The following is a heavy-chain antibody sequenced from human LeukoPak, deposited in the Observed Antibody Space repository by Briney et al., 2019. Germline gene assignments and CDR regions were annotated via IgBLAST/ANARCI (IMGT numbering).Heavy chain of an antibody. CDR1: GGSISSSSYY. CDR2: IYYSGST. V-gene: IGHV4-39*07. D-gene: IGHD6-13*01. CDR3: ASYPKYSSSWYGYFQH. Sequence: SETLSLTCTVSGGSISSSSYYWGWIRQPPGKGLEWIGSIYYSGSTYYNPSLKSRVTISVDTSKNQFSLKLSSVTAADTAVYYCASYPKYSSSWYGYFQHWGQGTLVTVSS. J-gene: IGHJ1*01.